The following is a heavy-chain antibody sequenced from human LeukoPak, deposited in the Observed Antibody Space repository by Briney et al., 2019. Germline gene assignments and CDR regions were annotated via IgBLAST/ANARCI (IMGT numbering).Heavy chain of an antibody. Sequence: SETLSLTCAVYGGSFSGYYWNWIRQPPGKGLEWIGEINHSGSTNYNPSLKSRVTISVDTSKNQFSLKLSSVTAADTAVYYCARGNDYGNWGQGTLVTVSS. J-gene: IGHJ4*02. CDR2: INHSGST. V-gene: IGHV4-34*01. CDR1: GGSFSGYY. D-gene: IGHD4-17*01. CDR3: ARGNDYGN.